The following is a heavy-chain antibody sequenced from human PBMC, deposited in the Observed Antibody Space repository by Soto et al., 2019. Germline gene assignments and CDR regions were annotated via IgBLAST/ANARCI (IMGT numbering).Heavy chain of an antibody. J-gene: IGHJ4*02. V-gene: IGHV3-23*01. D-gene: IGHD2-15*01. Sequence: EVQLLESGGGLVQPGGSLRLSCAASGFTFSSFAMSWVRQAPGKGLKWVSTIGTSGAGTYYADSVKGRFTISRDNSKNTLYLQMNSLRAEDTAVYYCAKIDVVAAARYFDYWGQVILVTVSS. CDR1: GFTFSSFA. CDR2: IGTSGAGT. CDR3: AKIDVVAAARYFDY.